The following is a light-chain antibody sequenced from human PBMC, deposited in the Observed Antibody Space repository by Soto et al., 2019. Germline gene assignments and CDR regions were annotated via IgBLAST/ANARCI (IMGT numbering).Light chain of an antibody. J-gene: IGKJ1*01. CDR1: QTISIW. CDR2: KAS. CDR3: QQYNSYPDWT. V-gene: IGKV1-5*03. Sequence: DIQMTQSPSTLSASVGDRVTITCRARQTISIWLAWYQQKPGKAPKLLIYKASNLEDGVPTRFSGSGSGTEFTLTISSLQPDDFATYYCQQYNSYPDWTFGQGTKVDIK.